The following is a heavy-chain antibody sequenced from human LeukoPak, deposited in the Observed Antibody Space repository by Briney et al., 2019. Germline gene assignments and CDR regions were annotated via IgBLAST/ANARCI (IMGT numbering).Heavy chain of an antibody. Sequence: PGGSLRLSCAASGFTFSVYGMNWVRQAPGKGLEWVSYISNSGSTVTYADSAKGRFTISRDNAKNSLYLQMSSLRVEDTAVYYCARVKWSSAWSGYWGQGVLVTVSS. J-gene: IGHJ4*02. V-gene: IGHV3-48*01. CDR3: ARVKWSSAWSGY. CDR2: ISNSGSTV. D-gene: IGHD6-19*01. CDR1: GFTFSVYG.